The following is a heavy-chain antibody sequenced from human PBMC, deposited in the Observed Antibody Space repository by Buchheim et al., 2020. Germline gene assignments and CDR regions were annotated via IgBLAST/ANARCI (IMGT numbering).Heavy chain of an antibody. J-gene: IGHJ4*02. CDR3: ARDPGGSYLIDY. Sequence: QVQLVESGGGVVQPGRSLRLSCAASGFTFSSYGMHWVRQAPGKGLEWVAVIWYDGSNKYYADSVKGRFSISRDNSKNTLYLQMNSLRAEDTAVYYCARDPGGSYLIDYWGQGTL. CDR1: GFTFSSYG. CDR2: IWYDGSNK. V-gene: IGHV3-33*01. D-gene: IGHD1-26*01.